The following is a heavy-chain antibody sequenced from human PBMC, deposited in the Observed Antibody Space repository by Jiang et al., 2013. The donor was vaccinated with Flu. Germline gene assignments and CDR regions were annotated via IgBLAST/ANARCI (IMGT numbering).Heavy chain of an antibody. CDR3: ARHQYTSSWYSSGGYYGMDV. CDR1: GGSISSHY. CDR2: IYYSGST. J-gene: IGHJ6*04. D-gene: IGHD6-13*01. Sequence: PGLVKPSETLSLTCTVSGGSISSHYWSWIRQPPGKGLEWIGYIYYSGSTNYNPSLKSRVTISVDTSKNQFSLKLSSVTAADTAVYYCARHQYTSSWYSSGGYYGMDVWGKGTTVTVSS. V-gene: IGHV4-59*11.